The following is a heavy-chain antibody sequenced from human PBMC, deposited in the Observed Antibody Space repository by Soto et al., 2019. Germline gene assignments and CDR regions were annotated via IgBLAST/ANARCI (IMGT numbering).Heavy chain of an antibody. D-gene: IGHD6-13*01. CDR1: GGTFSSYT. CDR3: ASLATADTLDY. V-gene: IGHV1-69*02. J-gene: IGHJ4*02. CDR2: IIPILGIA. Sequence: QVQLVQSGAEVKKPGSSVKVSCKASGGTFSSYTISWVRQAPGQGLEWMGRIIPILGIANYAQKFQGRVTSTADKSTSTAYMELSSLRSEDTAVYYCASLATADTLDYWGQGTLVTVSS.